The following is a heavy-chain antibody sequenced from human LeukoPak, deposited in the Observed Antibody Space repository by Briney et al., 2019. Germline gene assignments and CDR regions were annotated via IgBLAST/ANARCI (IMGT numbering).Heavy chain of an antibody. Sequence: GGSLILSCAASGFTFSSYWMHWVRQAPGKGLVWVSRVNSDGSSTSYADSVKGRFTISRDNAKNTLYLQMNSLRAEDTAVYYCARASDSSGYYDYWGQGTLVTVSS. CDR3: ARASDSSGYYDY. CDR2: VNSDGSST. D-gene: IGHD3-22*01. CDR1: GFTFSSYW. V-gene: IGHV3-74*01. J-gene: IGHJ4*02.